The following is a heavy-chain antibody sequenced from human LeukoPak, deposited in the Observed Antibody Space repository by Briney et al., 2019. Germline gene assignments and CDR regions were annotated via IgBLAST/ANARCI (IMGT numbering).Heavy chain of an antibody. CDR2: ISSSSTI. J-gene: IGHJ3*02. CDR3: VGWINRIAAAGTHDAFDI. CDR1: GFTFSSYS. D-gene: IGHD6-13*01. V-gene: IGHV3-48*01. Sequence: QPGGSLRLSCAASGFTFSSYSMNWVRQAPGKGLEWVSYISSSSTIYYADSVKGRFTISRDNAKNSLYLQMNSLRAEDTAVYYCVGWINRIAAAGTHDAFDIWGQGTKVTVSS.